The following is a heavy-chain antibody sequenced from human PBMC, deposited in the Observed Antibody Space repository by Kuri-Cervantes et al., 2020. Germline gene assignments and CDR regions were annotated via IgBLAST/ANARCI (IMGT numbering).Heavy chain of an antibody. CDR2: ITISDGIT. D-gene: IGHD3-16*01. V-gene: IGHV3-23*01. CDR3: AKDEGEMDV. CDR1: GFIFSSYW. J-gene: IGHJ6*02. Sequence: GESLKISCAGSGFIFSSYWMAWVRQAPGKGLEWVSGITISDGITYYVDSVKGRFTISIDNSKNTLYLQMNSLRVEDTAVYYCAKDEGEMDVWGQGTTVTVSS.